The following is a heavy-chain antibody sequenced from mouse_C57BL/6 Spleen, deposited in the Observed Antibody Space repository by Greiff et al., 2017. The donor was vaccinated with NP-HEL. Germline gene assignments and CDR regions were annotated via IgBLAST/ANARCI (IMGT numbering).Heavy chain of an antibody. CDR3: TLRDGYYGGGFDY. V-gene: IGHV1-15*01. CDR1: GYTFTDYE. D-gene: IGHD2-3*01. CDR2: IDPETGGT. J-gene: IGHJ2*01. Sequence: VQLQQSGAELVRPGASVTLSCKASGYTFTDYEMHWVKQTPVHGLEWIGAIDPETGGTAYNQKFKGKAILTADKSSSTAYMELRSLTSEDSAVDYCTLRDGYYGGGFDYWGQGTTLTVSS.